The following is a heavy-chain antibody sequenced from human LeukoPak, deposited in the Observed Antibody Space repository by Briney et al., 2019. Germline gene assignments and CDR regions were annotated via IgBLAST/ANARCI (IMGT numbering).Heavy chain of an antibody. CDR2: IIPILGIA. CDR3: ARDRITMVRGVMVYYYGMDV. D-gene: IGHD3-10*01. CDR1: GYTFTGYY. J-gene: IGHJ6*02. Sequence: GASVKVSCKASGYTFTGYYMHWVRQAPGQGLEWMGRIIPILGIANYAQKFQGRVTITADKSTSTAYMELSSLRSEDTAVYYCARDRITMVRGVMVYYYGMDVWGQGTTVTVSS. V-gene: IGHV1-69*04.